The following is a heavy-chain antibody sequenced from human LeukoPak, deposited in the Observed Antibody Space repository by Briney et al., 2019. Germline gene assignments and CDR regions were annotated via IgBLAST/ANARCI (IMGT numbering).Heavy chain of an antibody. J-gene: IGHJ4*02. CDR3: ARGHSSGWRISTRPLHY. CDR2: IKQDGTEK. V-gene: IGHV3-7*01. CDR1: GSTFSSCW. Sequence: GSLRLSCAASGSTFSSCWMNWVRQAPGKGLEWVANIKQDGTEKYFVDSVKGRFTISRDNAKNSLYLQMNSLRAEDTAVYYCARGHSSGWRISTRPLHYWGQGTLVTVSS. D-gene: IGHD6-19*01.